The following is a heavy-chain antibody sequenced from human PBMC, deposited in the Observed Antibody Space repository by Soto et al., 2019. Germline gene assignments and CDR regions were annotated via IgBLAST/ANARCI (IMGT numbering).Heavy chain of an antibody. V-gene: IGHV1-2*02. J-gene: IGHJ6*02. D-gene: IGHD3-3*01. CDR3: ARTKPLHDYDFLDV. Sequence: VASVKVSCKASGYTFTGYYMHWVRQAPGQGLEWMGWINPNSGGTNYAQKFQGRVTMTRDTSISTAYMELSRLRSDDTAVYYCARTKPLHDYDFLDVWGQGTTVTVSS. CDR1: GYTFTGYY. CDR2: INPNSGGT.